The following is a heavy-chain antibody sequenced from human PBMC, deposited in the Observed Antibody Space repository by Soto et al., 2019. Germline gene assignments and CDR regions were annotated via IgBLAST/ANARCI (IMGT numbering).Heavy chain of an antibody. CDR3: ARDRGSWSRNFDY. Sequence: GASVKVSCKASGGTFSNFVISWVRQAPGQGLEWMGGNIPIFGTANYAQKFQGRVTIIADESTSTAYMELSSLRSEDTAVYYCARDRGSWSRNFDYWGQGTLVTVSS. D-gene: IGHD6-13*01. V-gene: IGHV1-69*13. J-gene: IGHJ4*02. CDR2: NIPIFGTA. CDR1: GGTFSNFV.